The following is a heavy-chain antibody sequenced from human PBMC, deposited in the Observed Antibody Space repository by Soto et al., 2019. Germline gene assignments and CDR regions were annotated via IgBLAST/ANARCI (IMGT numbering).Heavy chain of an antibody. CDR3: ARAYSYGDVFYYYGMDV. D-gene: IGHD5-18*01. J-gene: IGHJ6*02. CDR2: ISSSSSYI. Sequence: EVQLVESGGGLVKPGGSLRLSCAASGFTFSSYSMNWVRQAPGKGLEWVSSISSSSSYIYYADSVKGRFTISRDNAKNSLYLQMNSLRAEDTAVYYCARAYSYGDVFYYYGMDVWGQGTTVTVSS. V-gene: IGHV3-21*01. CDR1: GFTFSSYS.